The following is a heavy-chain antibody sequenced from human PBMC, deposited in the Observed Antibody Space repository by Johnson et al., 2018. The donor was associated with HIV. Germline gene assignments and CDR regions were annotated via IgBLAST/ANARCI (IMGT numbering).Heavy chain of an antibody. CDR1: GFTFDDYG. CDR3: ASPYSYGLDDAFDI. J-gene: IGHJ3*02. Sequence: VQLVESGGGVVRPGGSLRLSCAASGFTFDDYGMSWVRQAPGKGLEWVANIKQDGSEKTYVDSVKGRFTISRDNAKKSLYLQMNSLRAEDTAVYYCASPYSYGLDDAFDIWGQGTMVTVSS. D-gene: IGHD5-18*01. V-gene: IGHV3-7*05. CDR2: IKQDGSEK.